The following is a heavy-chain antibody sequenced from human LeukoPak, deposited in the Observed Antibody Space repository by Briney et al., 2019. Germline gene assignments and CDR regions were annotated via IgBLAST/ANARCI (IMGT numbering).Heavy chain of an antibody. D-gene: IGHD3-22*01. V-gene: IGHV3-23*01. CDR2: ISGSGGST. CDR1: GFTFSSYA. J-gene: IGHJ4*02. Sequence: GGSLRLSCAASGFTFSSYAMSWVRQAPGKGLELVSAISGSGGSTYYADSVKGRFTISRDNSKNTLYLQMNSLRAEDTAVYYCAKAADYYDSSGYYGRPVGYWGQGTLVTVSS. CDR3: AKAADYYDSSGYYGRPVGY.